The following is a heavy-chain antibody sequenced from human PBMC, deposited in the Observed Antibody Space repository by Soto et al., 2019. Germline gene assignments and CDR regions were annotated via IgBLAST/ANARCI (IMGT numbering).Heavy chain of an antibody. CDR2: ISWNSGSI. J-gene: IGHJ4*02. Sequence: DVQLVESGGGLVQPGRSLRLSCAASGFTFDDYAMHWVRQAPGKGLEWVSGISWNSGSIGYADSVKGRFTISRDNAKNSLYLQMNSLRAEDTALYYCAKIVLTGGGFDYWGQGTLVTVSS. CDR3: AKIVLTGGGFDY. V-gene: IGHV3-9*01. CDR1: GFTFDDYA. D-gene: IGHD7-27*01.